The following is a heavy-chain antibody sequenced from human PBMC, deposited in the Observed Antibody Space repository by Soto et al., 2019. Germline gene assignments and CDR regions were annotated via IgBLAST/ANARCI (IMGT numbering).Heavy chain of an antibody. Sequence: SETLSLTCAVYGGSFSGYYWSWIRQPPGKGLEWIGEINHSGSTNYNPSLKSRVTISVDTSKNQFSLKLSSVTAADTAVYYCARGSFRITAARPQIYYYGMDVWGQGTTVTVSS. V-gene: IGHV4-34*01. CDR2: INHSGST. D-gene: IGHD6-6*01. CDR3: ARGSFRITAARPQIYYYGMDV. J-gene: IGHJ6*02. CDR1: GGSFSGYY.